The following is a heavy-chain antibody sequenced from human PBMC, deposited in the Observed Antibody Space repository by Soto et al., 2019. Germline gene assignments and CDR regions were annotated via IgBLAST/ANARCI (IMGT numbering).Heavy chain of an antibody. CDR2: IKQDGSEK. V-gene: IGHV3-7*03. Sequence: GGSLRLSCAASGFTFSSYWMSWVRQAPGKGLEWVANIKQDGSEKYHVDSVKGRFTISRDNAKNSLYLQMNSLRAEDTAVYYCARVYDFWSRRAYYYYYGMDVWGQGTTVTVSS. J-gene: IGHJ6*02. CDR3: ARVYDFWSRRAYYYYYGMDV. CDR1: GFTFSSYW. D-gene: IGHD3-3*01.